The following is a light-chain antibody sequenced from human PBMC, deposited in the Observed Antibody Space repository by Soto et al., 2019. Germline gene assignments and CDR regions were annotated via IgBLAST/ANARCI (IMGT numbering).Light chain of an antibody. J-gene: IGLJ1*01. CDR1: NTDVGQDKS. Sequence: QSVLTQPASVSGSHGQSITISCVGRNTDVGQDKSVSWYQQGPGKAPKLLIFEVTNRPSGVSSRFSGSRSGNTASLTISGLQPDDEGDYFCVSYTDTDTLVFGTGTKLTVL. V-gene: IGLV2-14*01. CDR3: VSYTDTDTLV. CDR2: EVT.